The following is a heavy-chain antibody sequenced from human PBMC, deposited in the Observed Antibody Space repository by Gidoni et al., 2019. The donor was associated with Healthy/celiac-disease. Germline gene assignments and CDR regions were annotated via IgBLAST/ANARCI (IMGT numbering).Heavy chain of an antibody. CDR1: DRSFSGYY. D-gene: IGHD3-3*01. J-gene: IGHJ4*02. V-gene: IGHV4-34*01. CDR2: IHHSGST. CDR3: AREPYDFWSGYYGSDY. Sequence: QVQLHQRGAGPFNPSETLSLTCAVHDRSFSGYYWSVIRQTPGKGREWIGEIHHSGSTNYCPSLKSRVTISVDTSNNPFSLKLSTGTAADTAVYYCAREPYDFWSGYYGSDYWGQGTLVTVSS.